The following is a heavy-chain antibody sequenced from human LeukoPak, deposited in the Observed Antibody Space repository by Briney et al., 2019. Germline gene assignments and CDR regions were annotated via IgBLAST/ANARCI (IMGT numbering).Heavy chain of an antibody. Sequence: GGSLRLSCAVSGFTFRNYLMHWVRQPPGQRLVWVSRINQDESRAYADSVKGRFTVSRDNAKNMLYLQLNGLRAEDTAVYFCGRGGDGIDVWGQGTTVIVSS. J-gene: IGHJ3*01. CDR1: GFTFRNYL. CDR3: GRGGDGIDV. V-gene: IGHV3-74*01. D-gene: IGHD5-24*01. CDR2: INQDESRA.